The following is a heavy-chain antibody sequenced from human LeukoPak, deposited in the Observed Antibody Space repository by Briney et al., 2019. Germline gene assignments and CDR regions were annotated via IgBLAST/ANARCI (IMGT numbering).Heavy chain of an antibody. CDR1: GASISSSSKY. J-gene: IGHJ3*02. Sequence: PSETLSLTCTVSGASISSSSKYWGWIRQPPGKGLEWIGSFYYSGSTYYSPSLKSRVTISVDTSKNQFSLQLISVTAADTAVYYCATSDPAFDIWGQGTLVTVSS. V-gene: IGHV4-39*01. CDR2: FYYSGST. D-gene: IGHD1-26*01. CDR3: ATSDPAFDI.